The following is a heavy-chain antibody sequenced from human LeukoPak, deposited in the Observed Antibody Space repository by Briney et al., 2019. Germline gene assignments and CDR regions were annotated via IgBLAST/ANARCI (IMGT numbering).Heavy chain of an antibody. CDR1: GDSISSSSYY. J-gene: IGHJ5*02. Sequence: SETLSLTCTVSGDSISSSSYYWGWIRQPPGKGLEWIGSMYYSGITYYNPSLKGRVTISVDTSKNQFSLKLSSVTAADTAVYYCARAGGSYNRRFDPWGQGTLVTVSS. V-gene: IGHV4-39*07. D-gene: IGHD1-26*01. CDR3: ARAGGSYNRRFDP. CDR2: MYYSGIT.